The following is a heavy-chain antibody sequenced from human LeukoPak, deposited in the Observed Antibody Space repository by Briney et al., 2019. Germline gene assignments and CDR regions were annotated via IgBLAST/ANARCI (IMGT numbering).Heavy chain of an antibody. Sequence: KPSETLSLTCTVSGGSISSYHWSWIRQPPGKGLEWLGYIYYSGSTNYNPSLKSRVTISVDTSKNQFSLKLSSVTAADTAVYYCARVMGITMIRSRFDPWGQGTLVTVSS. CDR1: GGSISSYH. V-gene: IGHV4-59*12. D-gene: IGHD3-22*01. CDR2: IYYSGST. CDR3: ARVMGITMIRSRFDP. J-gene: IGHJ5*02.